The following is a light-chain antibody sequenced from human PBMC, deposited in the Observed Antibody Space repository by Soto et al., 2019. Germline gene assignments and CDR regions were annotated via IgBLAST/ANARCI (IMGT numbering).Light chain of an antibody. V-gene: IGKV4-1*01. J-gene: IGKJ1*01. CDR1: QSLLYSSNNKNY. CDR3: QQYLSTRA. CDR2: WAS. Sequence: IVMTQSPDSLAVSLGERATINCKSSQSLLYSSNNKNYLAWYQQKPGQPPKLLIYWASARESGVPDRFSGRGSGTDFTLTISSLQAEDVAVYYCQQYLSTRAFGQGTKVEIK.